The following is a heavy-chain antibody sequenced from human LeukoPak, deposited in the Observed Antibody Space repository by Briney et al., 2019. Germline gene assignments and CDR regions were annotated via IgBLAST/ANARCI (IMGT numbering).Heavy chain of an antibody. V-gene: IGHV3-21*01. Sequence: GGSLRLSCAASGFTFSSYSMNWVRQAPGKGLEWVSSVSSSSSYIYYADSVKGRFTISRDNAKNSLYLQMNSLRAEDTAVYCCARDRRDGMDVWGQGTTVTVSS. J-gene: IGHJ6*02. CDR3: ARDRRDGMDV. CDR1: GFTFSSYS. CDR2: VSSSSSYI.